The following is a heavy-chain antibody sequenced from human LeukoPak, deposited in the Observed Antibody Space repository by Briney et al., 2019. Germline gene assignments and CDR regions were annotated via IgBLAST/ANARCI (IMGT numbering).Heavy chain of an antibody. J-gene: IGHJ4*02. CDR1: GYTFSGYF. V-gene: IGHV1-2*02. CDR3: ARARTIPGYFDY. Sequence: ASVKVSCKASGYTFSGYFIHWVRQAPGQGLEWMAWINPNSGDTNYAQKFRGRVTVTRDTSISTAYLELDRLRSDDTGKYYCARARTIPGYFDYWGQGTLVTVSS. CDR2: INPNSGDT. D-gene: IGHD1-1*01.